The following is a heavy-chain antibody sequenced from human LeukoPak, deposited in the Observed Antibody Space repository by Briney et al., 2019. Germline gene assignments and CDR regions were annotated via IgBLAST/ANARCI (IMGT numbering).Heavy chain of an antibody. CDR1: GYTFTGYY. Sequence: ADSVKVSCKASGYTFTGYYMHWVRQAPGQGLEWMGWINPNSGGTNYAQKFQGRVTMTRDTSISTAYMELSRLRSDDTAVYYCARVAFPTNSYNWNDEGEYFDYWGQGTLVTVSS. CDR2: INPNSGGT. D-gene: IGHD1-1*01. J-gene: IGHJ4*02. CDR3: ARVAFPTNSYNWNDEGEYFDY. V-gene: IGHV1-2*02.